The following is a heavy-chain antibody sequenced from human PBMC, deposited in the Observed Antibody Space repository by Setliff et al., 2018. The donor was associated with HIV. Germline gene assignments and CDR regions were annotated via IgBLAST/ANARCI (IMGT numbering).Heavy chain of an antibody. CDR2: VTHTRAT. V-gene: IGHV4-34*01. CDR1: GESLSGYY. Sequence: ASETLSLTCAVYGESLSGYYWSWIRQPPGKGLEWIGEVTHTRATNYNPSLQSRVTVTVDTSKNQFSLKLSSVTAADTAVYYCVRGGDSSSWYWGRWFDPWGRGTLVTVSS. J-gene: IGHJ5*02. D-gene: IGHD6-13*01. CDR3: VRGGDSSSWYWGRWFDP.